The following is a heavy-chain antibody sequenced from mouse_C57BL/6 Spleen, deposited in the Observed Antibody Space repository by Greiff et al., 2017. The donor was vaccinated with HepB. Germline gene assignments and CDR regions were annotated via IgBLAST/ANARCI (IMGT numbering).Heavy chain of an antibody. CDR3: ARGGYDRFAY. J-gene: IGHJ3*01. V-gene: IGHV1-80*01. Sequence: QVQLQHSGAELVKPGASVKISCKASGYAFSSYWMNWVKQRPGKGLEWIGQIYPGDGDTNYNGKFKGKATLTADKSSSQAYMQLSSLTSEDSAVYCCARGGYDRFAYWGQGTLVTVSA. CDR1: GYAFSSYW. D-gene: IGHD2-2*01. CDR2: IYPGDGDT.